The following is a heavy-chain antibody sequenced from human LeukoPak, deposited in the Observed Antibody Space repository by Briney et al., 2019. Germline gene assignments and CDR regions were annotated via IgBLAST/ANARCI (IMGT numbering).Heavy chain of an antibody. CDR2: INHSGST. CDR3: ARGRPWFDP. V-gene: IGHV4-34*01. J-gene: IGHJ5*02. CDR1: GGPFSGYY. Sequence: SETLSLTCAVYGGPFSGYYWSWIRQPPGKGLEWIGEINHSGSTNYNPSLKSRVTISVDTSKNQFSLKLSSVTAADTAVYYCARGRPWFDPWGQGTLVTVSS. D-gene: IGHD6-6*01.